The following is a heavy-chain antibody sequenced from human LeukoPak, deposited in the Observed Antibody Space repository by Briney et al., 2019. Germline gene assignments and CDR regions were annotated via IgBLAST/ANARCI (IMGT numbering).Heavy chain of an antibody. CDR1: GFTFSSYG. CDR3: ANKRVLSGYFVY. Sequence: GRSLRLSCAASGFTFSSYGMHWVRQAPGKGLEWVAVISYDGSNKYYADSVKGRVTISRDNSKNTLYLQMNSLRAEDTAVYYCANKRVLSGYFVYWGQGTLVTVSS. CDR2: ISYDGSNK. D-gene: IGHD3-3*01. J-gene: IGHJ4*02. V-gene: IGHV3-30*18.